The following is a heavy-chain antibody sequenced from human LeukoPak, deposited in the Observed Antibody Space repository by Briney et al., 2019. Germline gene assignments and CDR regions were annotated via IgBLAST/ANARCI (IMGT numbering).Heavy chain of an antibody. CDR2: INPSGGST. J-gene: IGHJ4*02. D-gene: IGHD3-22*01. V-gene: IGHV1-46*01. CDR1: GYTFTSYY. Sequence: ASVKVSCKASGYTFTSYYMHWVRQAPGQGLGWMGIINPSGGSTSYAQKLQGRVTMTRDMSTSTVYMELSSLRSEDTAVYYCARDYYDSSGYYGYYFDYWGQGTLVTVSS. CDR3: ARDYYDSSGYYGYYFDY.